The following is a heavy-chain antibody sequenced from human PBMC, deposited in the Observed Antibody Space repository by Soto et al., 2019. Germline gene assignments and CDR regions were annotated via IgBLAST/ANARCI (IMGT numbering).Heavy chain of an antibody. D-gene: IGHD3-10*01. CDR1: GYTFTSYY. V-gene: IGHV1-46*01. CDR3: ARSYEWFGEGGFYYYYYGMDV. Sequence: ASVKVSCKASGYTFTSYYMHWVRRAPGQGLEWTGIINPSGGSTSYAQKFQGRVTMTRDTSTSTVYMELSSLRSEDTAVYYCARSYEWFGEGGFYYYYYGMDVWGQGTTVTVSS. J-gene: IGHJ6*02. CDR2: INPSGGST.